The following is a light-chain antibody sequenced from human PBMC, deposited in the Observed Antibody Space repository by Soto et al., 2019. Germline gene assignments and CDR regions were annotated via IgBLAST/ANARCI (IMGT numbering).Light chain of an antibody. J-gene: IGKJ1*01. CDR2: DTS. CDR3: HQTAGALTWT. CDR1: QTSRYS. Sequence: DIQMTQSPSSLSASVGDRVTITCRASQTSRYSLNWYQQKPGKAPKVLIYDTSTLQSGVPPRFSGSGSGTDFALTISSLQPEDFATYYCHQTAGALTWTFGQGTRVEAK. V-gene: IGKV1-39*01.